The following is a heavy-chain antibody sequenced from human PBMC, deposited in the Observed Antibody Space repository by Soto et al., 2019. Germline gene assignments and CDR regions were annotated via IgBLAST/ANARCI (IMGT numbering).Heavy chain of an antibody. CDR2: ISGSGGST. D-gene: IGHD5-18*01. V-gene: IGHV3-23*01. Sequence: PGGSLRLSCAASGFTFSSYAMSWVRQAPGKGLEWVSAISGSGGSTYYADSVKGRFTISRDNSKNTLYLQMNSLRAEDTAVYYCAKEGLDTEDYYYGMDVWGQGTTVTVSS. CDR1: GFTFSSYA. CDR3: AKEGLDTEDYYYGMDV. J-gene: IGHJ6*02.